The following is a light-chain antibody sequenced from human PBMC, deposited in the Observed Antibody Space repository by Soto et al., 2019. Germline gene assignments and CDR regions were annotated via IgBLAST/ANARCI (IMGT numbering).Light chain of an antibody. CDR1: QSVSSN. CDR3: QQYHDWPPLT. V-gene: IGKV3D-15*01. Sequence: DIVMTQSPATLSESPGERVTLSCRASQSVSSNLAWYQQKPGQPPRLLIYDATSRATGIPSRFSGSGSGTDLTLTITSLQSEDFAVYFCQQYHDWPPLTFGGGTKVEIK. J-gene: IGKJ4*01. CDR2: DAT.